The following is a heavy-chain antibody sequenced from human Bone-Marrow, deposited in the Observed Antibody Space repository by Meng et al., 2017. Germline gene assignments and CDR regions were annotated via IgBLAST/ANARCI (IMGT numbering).Heavy chain of an antibody. J-gene: IGHJ4*02. Sequence: ASVKVSCKASGYSFTAYFMHWVRQAPGQGLEWMGWFNPNNGGTNYAQNFQGRVTMTRDTSISTAYMELSSLRSEDTAVYYCARGRGYDEYWGQGTLVTVSS. CDR2: FNPNNGGT. CDR3: ARGRGYDEY. CDR1: GYSFTAYF. V-gene: IGHV1-2*02. D-gene: IGHD5-12*01.